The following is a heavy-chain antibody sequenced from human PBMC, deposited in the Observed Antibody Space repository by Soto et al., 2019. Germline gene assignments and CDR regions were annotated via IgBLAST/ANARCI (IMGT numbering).Heavy chain of an antibody. V-gene: IGHV3-30-3*01. Sequence: GGSLRLSCAASGFTFSSFAVHWVRQAPGKGLEWVAVLSHDGNNKYYADSVKGRFTISRDNSRSTLYVQMNSLRAEDTAVYYCARDNGYYGMDVWGQGTTVTVSS. J-gene: IGHJ6*02. CDR2: LSHDGNNK. D-gene: IGHD2-8*01. CDR3: ARDNGYYGMDV. CDR1: GFTFSSFA.